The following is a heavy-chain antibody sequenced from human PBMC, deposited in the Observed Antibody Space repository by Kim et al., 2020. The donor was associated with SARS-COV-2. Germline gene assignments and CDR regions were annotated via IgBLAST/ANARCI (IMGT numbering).Heavy chain of an antibody. D-gene: IGHD3-22*01. V-gene: IGHV4-39*01. Sequence: SETLSLTCTVSGGSISSSNYYWGWIRQPPGKGLEWVGSIYYSGSTYYNPSLKSRVTISVDTSKNQFPLRLTSVTAADAAVYYCASSPYYYVFDYWGPGTLVTVSS. CDR1: GGSISSSNYY. J-gene: IGHJ4*02. CDR3: ASSPYYYVFDY. CDR2: IYYSGST.